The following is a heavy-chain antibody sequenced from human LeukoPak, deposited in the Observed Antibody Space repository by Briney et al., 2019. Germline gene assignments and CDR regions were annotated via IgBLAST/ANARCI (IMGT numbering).Heavy chain of an antibody. CDR1: GFTFSSYE. V-gene: IGHV3-48*03. Sequence: GGSLRLSCAASGFTFSSYEMNWVRQAPGKGLEWVSYISSSGSTIYYADSVKGRFTISRDNAKNSLYLRMNSLRAEDTAVYYCARESDYSGFDPWGQGTLVTVSS. CDR3: ARESDYSGFDP. CDR2: ISSSGSTI. J-gene: IGHJ5*02. D-gene: IGHD3-10*01.